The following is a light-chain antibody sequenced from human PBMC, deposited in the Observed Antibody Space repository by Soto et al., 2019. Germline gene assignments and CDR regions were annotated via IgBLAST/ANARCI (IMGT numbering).Light chain of an antibody. CDR2: DAS. CDR3: QQYNNWT. CDR1: QSVSSK. Sequence: EIVMTQSPATLSVSPGERATLSCRASQSVSSKVAWYQQKPGQAPRLLIYDASVRATGIPDRFSGRGSGTEFTLTISSLQSEDFAFYYCQQYNNWTFGQGTTGDIK. J-gene: IGKJ1*01. V-gene: IGKV3-15*01.